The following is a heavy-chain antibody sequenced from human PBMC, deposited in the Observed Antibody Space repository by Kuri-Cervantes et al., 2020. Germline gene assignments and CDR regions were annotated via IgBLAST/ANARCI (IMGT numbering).Heavy chain of an antibody. D-gene: IGHD4-17*01. J-gene: IGHJ4*02. CDR1: GYTFTSYY. CDR2: INPNSGDT. V-gene: IGHV1-2*02. CDR3: ASRDQLYGDYGY. Sequence: ASVKVSCKASGYTFTSYYMHWVRQAPGRGLEWMGWINPNSGDTNYAQKFQGRVTMTRDTSISTAYMELSSLRSDDTAVYYCASRDQLYGDYGYWGQGTLVTVSS.